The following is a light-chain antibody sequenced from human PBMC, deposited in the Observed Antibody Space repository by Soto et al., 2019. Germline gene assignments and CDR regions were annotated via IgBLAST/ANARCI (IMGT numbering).Light chain of an antibody. CDR2: GNT. CDR1: SSNIGAGYD. V-gene: IGLV1-40*01. J-gene: IGLJ2*01. CDR3: QSSDSSLSGFVV. Sequence: QSVLTQPPSVSGAPGQRVTISCTGSSSNIGAGYDVHWYQQLPGTAPKLLIYGNTNRPSGVPDRFSGSKSGTSASLAITGLQAEDEADYSCQSSDSSLSGFVVFGGGTKLTVL.